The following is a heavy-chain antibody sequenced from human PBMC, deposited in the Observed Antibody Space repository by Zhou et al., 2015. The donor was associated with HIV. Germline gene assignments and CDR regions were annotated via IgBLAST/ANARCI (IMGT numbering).Heavy chain of an antibody. CDR3: ARDLRLRCSSTSCYAADY. CDR2: ISAYNGNT. J-gene: IGHJ4*02. Sequence: QVQLVQSGAEVKKPGASVKVSCKASGYTFTSYGISWVRQAPGQGLEWMGWISAYNGNTNYAQKLQGRVTMTTDTSTSTAYMELRSLRSDDTAVYYCARDLRLRCSSTSCYAADYWGQGTLVTVSS. D-gene: IGHD2-2*01. V-gene: IGHV1-18*01. CDR1: GYTFTSYG.